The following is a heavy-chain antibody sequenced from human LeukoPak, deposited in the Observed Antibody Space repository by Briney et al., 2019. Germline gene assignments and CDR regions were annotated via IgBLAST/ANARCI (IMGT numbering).Heavy chain of an antibody. V-gene: IGHV4-61*02. Sequence: SQTLSPTCTVSGGSISSGSYCWSWLRHPGGKGLDWIGRIYTSGTTNNTPSLEGRVTLSVPPSKTQFSLTASSLSAAPMTVDFCARGSSIGVGIDGWGQGTLVTVSS. CDR3: ARGSSIGVGIDG. J-gene: IGHJ4*02. CDR1: GGSISSGSYC. D-gene: IGHD6-6*01. CDR2: IYTSGTT.